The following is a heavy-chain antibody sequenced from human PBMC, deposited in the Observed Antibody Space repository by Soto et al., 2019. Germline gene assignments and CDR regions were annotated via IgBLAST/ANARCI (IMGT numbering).Heavy chain of an antibody. CDR1: GASFTSNDW. V-gene: IGHV4-4*02. J-gene: IGHJ4*02. CDR2: IYRTGST. CDR3: ASRDPGTSVDY. D-gene: IGHD1-7*01. Sequence: QVQLQESGPGLVKPSGTLSLTCAVYGASFTSNDWWNWVRQPPGRGLEWIGEIYRTGSTNYNPSLKSRVTISLDKSENQVSLKVTSLTAADTAVYYCASRDPGTSVDYWGQGTLVTVSS.